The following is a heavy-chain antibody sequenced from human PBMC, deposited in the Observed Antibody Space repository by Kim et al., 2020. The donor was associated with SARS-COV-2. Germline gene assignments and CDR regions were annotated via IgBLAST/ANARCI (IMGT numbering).Heavy chain of an antibody. CDR1: GFTFDDYA. J-gene: IGHJ4*02. Sequence: GGSLRLSCAASGFTFDDYAMHWVRQAPGKGLEWVSGISWNSGSIGYADSVKGRFTISRDNAKNSLYLQMNSLRAEDTALYYCAKGGYYYDSSGYGFSFDYWGQGTLVTVSS. CDR3: AKGGYYYDSSGYGFSFDY. CDR2: ISWNSGSI. V-gene: IGHV3-9*01. D-gene: IGHD3-22*01.